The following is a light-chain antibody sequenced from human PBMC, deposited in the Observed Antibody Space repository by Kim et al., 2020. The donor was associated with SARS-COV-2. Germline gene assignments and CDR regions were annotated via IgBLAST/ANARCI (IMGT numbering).Light chain of an antibody. CDR1: NLGSKY. V-gene: IGLV3-9*01. CDR3: QVWDSNTVV. J-gene: IGLJ2*01. CDR2: RDD. Sequence: SYELTRPLSVSVALGQTARISCGGNNLGSKYVYWYQQKPGQAPVLVIFRDDNRPSEIPERISGSNSGNTATLSISRAQAADEADYYCQVWDSNTVVFGGGTQLTVL.